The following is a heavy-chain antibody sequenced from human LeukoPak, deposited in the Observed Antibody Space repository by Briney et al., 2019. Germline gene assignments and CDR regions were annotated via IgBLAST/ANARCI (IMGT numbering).Heavy chain of an antibody. J-gene: IGHJ4*02. CDR1: GFTFSSYA. D-gene: IGHD5-12*01. Sequence: GGSLRLSCAASGFTFSSYAMHWVRQAPGKGLEWVAVISYDGSNKYYADSVRGRFTISRDNSKNTLYLQMNSLRAEDTAVYYSARDSMDSGYPEGPNPDFLYSSGYYFDYWGQGTLVTVSS. CDR3: ARDSMDSGYPEGPNPDFLYSSGYYFDY. CDR2: ISYDGSNK. V-gene: IGHV3-30-3*01.